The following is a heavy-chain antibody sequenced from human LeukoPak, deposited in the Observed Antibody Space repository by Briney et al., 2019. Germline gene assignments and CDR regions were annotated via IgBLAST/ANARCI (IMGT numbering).Heavy chain of an antibody. CDR2: IDYRGTT. CDR1: GGSISSYY. V-gene: IGHV4-59*01. Sequence: SRTLSLTCTVSGGSISSYYWSWIRQPPGKGMEWVGYIDYRGTTNYNPSLKSRVTISVDPSKSQFSRRLSSVTAADTAVYYCARGWGYCSGGNCYFTYFDYWGQGALVTVSS. D-gene: IGHD2-15*01. J-gene: IGHJ4*02. CDR3: ARGWGYCSGGNCYFTYFDY.